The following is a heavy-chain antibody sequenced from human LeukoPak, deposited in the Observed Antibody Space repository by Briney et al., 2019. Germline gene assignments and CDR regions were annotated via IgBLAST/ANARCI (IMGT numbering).Heavy chain of an antibody. D-gene: IGHD5-12*01. CDR3: ARGGYDRDYFDY. CDR2: MNPNSGNT. Sequence: ASVKVSCKASGYTFTSYDLNWVRQATGQGLEWMGWMNPNSGNTGYAQKFQGRVTMTRNTSISTAYMELSSLRSEDTAVYYCARGGYDRDYFDYWGQGTLVTVSS. J-gene: IGHJ4*02. V-gene: IGHV1-8*01. CDR1: GYTFTSYD.